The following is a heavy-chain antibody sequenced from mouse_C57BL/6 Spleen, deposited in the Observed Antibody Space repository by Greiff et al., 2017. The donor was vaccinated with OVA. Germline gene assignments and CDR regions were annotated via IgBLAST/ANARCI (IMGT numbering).Heavy chain of an antibody. J-gene: IGHJ3*01. V-gene: IGHV1-22*01. CDR2: INPNNGGT. CDR3: ASDSNSAWFAY. Sequence: VQLQQSGPELVKPGASVKMSCKASGYTFTDYNMHWVKQSHGKSLEWIGYINPNNGGTSYNQKFKGKATLTVNKSSSTAYMELRSLTSEDSAVYYCASDSNSAWFAYWGQGTLVTVSA. D-gene: IGHD2-5*01. CDR1: GYTFTDYN.